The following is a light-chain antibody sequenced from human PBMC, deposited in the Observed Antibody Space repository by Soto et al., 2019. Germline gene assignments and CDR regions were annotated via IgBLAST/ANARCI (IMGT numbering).Light chain of an antibody. CDR3: SSFTATGTVM. V-gene: IGLV2-14*03. J-gene: IGLJ3*02. CDR2: DVS. Sequence: QSALTQPASVSGSPGQSFTISCTGTSSDVGAHNSVSWYQQHPGKAPKLIIFDVSNRPSGVSNRFSGSKSGNTASLTISGRHADDDADYYCSSFTATGTVMFGGGTKLTVL. CDR1: SSDVGAHNS.